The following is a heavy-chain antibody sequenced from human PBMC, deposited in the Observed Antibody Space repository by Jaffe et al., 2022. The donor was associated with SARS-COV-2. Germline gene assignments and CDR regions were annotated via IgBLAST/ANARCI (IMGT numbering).Heavy chain of an antibody. CDR1: GFSLSTSGVG. CDR2: IYWDDDK. Sequence: QITLKESGPTLVKPTQTLTLTCTFSGFSLSTSGVGVGWIRQPPGKALEWLALIYWDDDKRYSPSLKSRLTITKDTSKNQVVLTMTNMDPVDTATYYCAHRHGVVAAAGKRNNWFDPWGQGTLVTVSS. D-gene: IGHD6-13*01. V-gene: IGHV2-5*02. J-gene: IGHJ5*02. CDR3: AHRHGVVAAAGKRNNWFDP.